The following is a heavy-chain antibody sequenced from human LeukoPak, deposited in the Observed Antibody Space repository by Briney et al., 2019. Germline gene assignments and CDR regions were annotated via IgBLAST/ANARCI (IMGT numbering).Heavy chain of an antibody. CDR2: IYYSGST. CDR1: GGSISSSSYY. CDR3: ARALRHYFGSGSGVNY. Sequence: SETLSLTCTVSGGSISSSSYYWGWIRQPPGKVLEWIGSIYYSGSTYYNPSLKSRVTISVDTSKNQFSLKLSSVTAADTAVYYCARALRHYFGSGSGVNYWGQGTLVTVSS. D-gene: IGHD3-10*01. V-gene: IGHV4-39*01. J-gene: IGHJ4*02.